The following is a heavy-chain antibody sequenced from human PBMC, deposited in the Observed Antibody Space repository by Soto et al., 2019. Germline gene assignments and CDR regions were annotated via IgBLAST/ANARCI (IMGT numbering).Heavy chain of an antibody. J-gene: IGHJ3*02. CDR1: GGTFSSYA. D-gene: IGHD2-2*01. CDR3: ARAAYFSSTSCYLEVGAFDI. Sequence: GASVKVSFKASGGTFSSYAISWVRKNPGQGLEWMGGIIPIFGTANYAQKFQGRVTITADKSTSTAYMELSSLRSEDTAVYYCARAAYFSSTSCYLEVGAFDIWGQGTMVTVSS. V-gene: IGHV1-69*06. CDR2: IIPIFGTA.